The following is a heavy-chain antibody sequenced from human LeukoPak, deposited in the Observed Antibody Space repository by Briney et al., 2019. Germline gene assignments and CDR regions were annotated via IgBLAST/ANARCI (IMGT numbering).Heavy chain of an antibody. D-gene: IGHD2-2*01. J-gene: IGHJ4*02. CDR2: ISDDGTYK. CDR3: ARDRSSLEY. V-gene: IGHV3-30-3*01. Sequence: GGSLKLSCAASGFIFSEYAMHWVRQAPGKGLEWVAVISDDGTYKHYADSVKGRFTISGDNSKNTLYVQMNSLRPDETAVYYCARDRSSLEYWGQGTLVTVSS. CDR1: GFIFSEYA.